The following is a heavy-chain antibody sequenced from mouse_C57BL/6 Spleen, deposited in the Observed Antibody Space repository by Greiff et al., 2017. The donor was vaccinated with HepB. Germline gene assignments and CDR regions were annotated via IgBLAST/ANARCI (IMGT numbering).Heavy chain of an antibody. CDR3: GRWLLQNAMGC. J-gene: IGHJ4*01. CDR2: INYDGSST. D-gene: IGHD2-3*01. CDR1: GFTFSDYY. Sequence: EVKLVESEGGLVQPGSSMKLSCTASGFTFSDYYMAWVRQVPEKGLEWVANINYDGSSTYYLDSLKSRFIISRDNAKNILYLQMSSLKSEDTATYYCGRWLLQNAMGCWGKGTSVTVSS. V-gene: IGHV5-16*01.